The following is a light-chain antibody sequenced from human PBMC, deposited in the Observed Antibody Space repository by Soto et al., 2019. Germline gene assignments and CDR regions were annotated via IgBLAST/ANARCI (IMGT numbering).Light chain of an antibody. CDR2: KNN. V-gene: IGLV1-44*01. Sequence: QSVLTQPPSASGTPGQRVTISCSGSSSNIGSNTVNWYQQLPGTAPKLLIYKNNHRPSGVPDRFSGSKSGTSASLAISGLQAEDEADYYCAAWDDSLYGHVVFGGGTKLTVL. CDR3: AAWDDSLYGHVV. J-gene: IGLJ2*01. CDR1: SSNIGSNT.